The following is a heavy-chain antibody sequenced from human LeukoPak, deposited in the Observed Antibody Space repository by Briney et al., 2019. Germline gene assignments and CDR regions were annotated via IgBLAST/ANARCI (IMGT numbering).Heavy chain of an antibody. CDR1: GFTFSSFE. D-gene: IGHD3-9*01. J-gene: IGHJ2*01. CDR2: ISSTGRTI. Sequence: GGSLRLSCAASGFTFSSFEMNWVRQAPAKGLEWVSFISSTGRTIFYADSVKGRFTISRDNAKNSLYLQMNSLRAEDTAVYYCARRSISGSSFDLWGRGTLLSVSS. CDR3: ARRSISGSSFDL. V-gene: IGHV3-48*03.